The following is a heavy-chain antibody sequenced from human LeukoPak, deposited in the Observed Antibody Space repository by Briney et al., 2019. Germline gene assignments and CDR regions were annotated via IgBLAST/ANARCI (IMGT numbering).Heavy chain of an antibody. CDR2: ISSSGSTI. CDR1: GFTFSSYE. J-gene: IGHJ6*02. CDR3: ARARPYYYYGMDV. Sequence: GGSLRLSCAASGFTFSSYEMNWVRQAPGKGLEWVSYISSSGSTIYYADSVKGRFTISRDNAKNSLYLQMNSLRADDTAVHYCARARPYYYYGMDVWGQGPTVTVSS. V-gene: IGHV3-48*03.